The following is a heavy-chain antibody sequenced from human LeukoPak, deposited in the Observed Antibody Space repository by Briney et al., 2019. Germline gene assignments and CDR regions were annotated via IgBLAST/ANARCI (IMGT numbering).Heavy chain of an antibody. D-gene: IGHD5-12*01. Sequence: PGRSLRLSCAASGFTFDDYAMHWVRQAPGKGLEWVSGISWNSGGIGYADSVKGRFTISRDNAKNSLYLQMNSLRAEDTALYYCAKGGGYDLGYGGNFDYWGQGTLVTVSS. J-gene: IGHJ4*02. CDR2: ISWNSGGI. V-gene: IGHV3-9*01. CDR1: GFTFDDYA. CDR3: AKGGGYDLGYGGNFDY.